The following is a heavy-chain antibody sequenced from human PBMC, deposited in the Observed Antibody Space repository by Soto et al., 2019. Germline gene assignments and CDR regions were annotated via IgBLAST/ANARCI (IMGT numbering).Heavy chain of an antibody. CDR3: AKVNRYYYDSKGPVAFDY. Sequence: GGSLRLSCAASGFTFSSYAMSWVRQAPGKGLEWVSAISGSGGSTYYADSVKGRFTISRDNSKNTLYLQMNSLRAEDTAVYYCAKVNRYYYDSKGPVAFDYWGQGTLVTVSS. D-gene: IGHD3-22*01. CDR1: GFTFSSYA. CDR2: ISGSGGST. V-gene: IGHV3-23*01. J-gene: IGHJ4*02.